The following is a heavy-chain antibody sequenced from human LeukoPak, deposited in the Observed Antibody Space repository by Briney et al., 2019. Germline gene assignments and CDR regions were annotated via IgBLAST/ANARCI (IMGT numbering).Heavy chain of an antibody. CDR3: ARVYYYDSSGYLDY. CDR1: GYTFTGYY. D-gene: IGHD3-22*01. CDR2: INPNSGGT. J-gene: IGHJ4*02. Sequence: GASVKVSCKASGYTFTGYYMHWVRQAPGQGLEWMGWINPNSGGTNYAQKFQGRVTMTRDTSISIAYMELSRLRSDDTAVYYCARVYYYDSSGYLDYWGQGTLVTVSS. V-gene: IGHV1-2*02.